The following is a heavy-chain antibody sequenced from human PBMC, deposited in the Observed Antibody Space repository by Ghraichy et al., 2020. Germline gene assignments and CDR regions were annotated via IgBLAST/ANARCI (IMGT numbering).Heavy chain of an antibody. CDR2: IIPIFGTA. Sequence: SVKVSCKASGGTFSSYAISWVRQAPGQGLEWMGGIIPIFGTANYAQKFQGRVTITADESTSTAYMELSSLRSEDTAVYYCARALRFLEQHYGMDVWGQGTTVTVSS. D-gene: IGHD3-3*01. CDR3: ARALRFLEQHYGMDV. J-gene: IGHJ6*02. V-gene: IGHV1-69*13. CDR1: GGTFSSYA.